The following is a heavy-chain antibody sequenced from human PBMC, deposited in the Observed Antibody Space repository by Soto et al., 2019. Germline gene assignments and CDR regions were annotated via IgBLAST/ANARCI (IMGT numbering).Heavy chain of an antibody. CDR2: IYYSGST. V-gene: IGHV4-59*08. CDR1: GGSISSYY. Sequence: QVQLQESGPGLVKPSETLSLTCTVSGGSISSYYWSWIRQPPGKGLEWIGYIYYSGSTNYNPSLKSRVTISLDTSKNQFSLKLSSVTAADPAVYYCSRRYGYSFDYWGQGTLVTVSS. CDR3: SRRYGYSFDY. D-gene: IGHD1-1*01. J-gene: IGHJ4*02.